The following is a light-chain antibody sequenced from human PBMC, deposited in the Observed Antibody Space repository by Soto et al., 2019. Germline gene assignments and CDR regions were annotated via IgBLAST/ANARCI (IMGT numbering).Light chain of an antibody. CDR2: GAS. Sequence: EIVMTQSPATLSVSPGERATLSCRASQSAGTNLAWYQQKPGQAPRLLIYGASNRAAGTPARFSGSGSGTEFTLIISSLQSEDLAVYYCQQHNGWPLTFGQGTRLDIK. V-gene: IGKV3-15*01. CDR1: QSAGTN. J-gene: IGKJ5*01. CDR3: QQHNGWPLT.